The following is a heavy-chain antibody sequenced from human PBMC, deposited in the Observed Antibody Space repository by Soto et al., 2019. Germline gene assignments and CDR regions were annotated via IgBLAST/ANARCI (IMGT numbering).Heavy chain of an antibody. CDR1: GGSISSGGYY. V-gene: IGHV4-31*03. D-gene: IGHD3-10*01. J-gene: IGHJ6*02. CDR2: IYYSGST. Sequence: PSETLSLTCTVSGGSISSGGYYWSWIRQHPGKGLEWIGYIYYSGSTYYNPSLKSRVTISVDTSKDQFSLKLSSVTAADTAVYYCARAAVTMVRGETAGSYYYYYGMDVWGQGTTVTVSS. CDR3: ARAAVTMVRGETAGSYYYYYGMDV.